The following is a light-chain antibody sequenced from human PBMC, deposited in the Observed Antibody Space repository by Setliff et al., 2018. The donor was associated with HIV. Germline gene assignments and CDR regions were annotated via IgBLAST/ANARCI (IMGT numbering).Light chain of an antibody. Sequence: QSALAQPASVPGSPGQSITISCTGTSSDIGAYNYVSCYQQHPGKAPKVMIYDVRKRPSGVSNRFSGSKSGNTASLTISGLQAEDEAAYYCSSYGNINTLVFGTGTKV. CDR1: SSDIGAYNY. CDR2: DVR. J-gene: IGLJ1*01. CDR3: SSYGNINTLV. V-gene: IGLV2-14*03.